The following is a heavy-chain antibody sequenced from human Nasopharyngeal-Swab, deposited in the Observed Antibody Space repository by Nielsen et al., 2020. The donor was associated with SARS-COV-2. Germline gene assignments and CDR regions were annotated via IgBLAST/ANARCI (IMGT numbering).Heavy chain of an antibody. CDR2: ISSSSSYT. J-gene: IGHJ4*02. V-gene: IGHV3-11*06. CDR3: ASEGTYCSGGSCYVY. D-gene: IGHD2-15*01. Sequence: RQAPGKGLGWVSYISSSSSYTNYADSVKGRFTISRDNAKNSLYLQMSSLRAEDTAVYYCASEGTYCSGGSCYVYWGQGTLVTVSS.